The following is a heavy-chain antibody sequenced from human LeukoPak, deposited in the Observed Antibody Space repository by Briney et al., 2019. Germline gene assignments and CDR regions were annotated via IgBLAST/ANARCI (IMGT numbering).Heavy chain of an antibody. J-gene: IGHJ3*02. CDR1: GASINSYY. V-gene: IGHV4-59*08. CDR3: ASSYYYDSSGYYFGAFDI. CDR2: ISYSGST. D-gene: IGHD3-22*01. Sequence: SETLSLTCSVSGASINSYYWSWIRQPPGKGLEWIGYISYSGSTNYNPSLKSRVTISVDTSKNQFSLKLSSVTAADTAVYYCASSYYYDSSGYYFGAFDIWGQGTMVTVSS.